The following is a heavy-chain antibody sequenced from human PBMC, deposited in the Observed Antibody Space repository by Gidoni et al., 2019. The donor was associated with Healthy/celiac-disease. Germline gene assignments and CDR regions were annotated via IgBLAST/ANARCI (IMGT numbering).Heavy chain of an antibody. D-gene: IGHD3-10*01. CDR3: AAVRFGDPTPG. V-gene: IGHV1-58*01. CDR2: NVVGSGNT. CDR1: GFTFTSSA. Sequence: QMQLVQSGPEVKKPGTSVKVSCKASGFTFTSSAVQWVRQARGQRLEWIGWNVVGSGNTNYAQKFQERVTITRDMSTSTAYMELSSLRSEDTAVYYCAAVRFGDPTPGGGQGTLVTVSS. J-gene: IGHJ4*02.